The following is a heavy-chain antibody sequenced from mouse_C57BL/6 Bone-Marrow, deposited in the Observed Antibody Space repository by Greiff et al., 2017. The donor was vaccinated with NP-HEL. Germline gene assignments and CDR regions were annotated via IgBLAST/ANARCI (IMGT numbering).Heavy chain of an antibody. CDR1: GFNIKDDY. J-gene: IGHJ2*01. CDR2: IDPENGDT. D-gene: IGHD1-1*01. V-gene: IGHV14-4*01. Sequence: DVKLVESGAELVRPGASVKLSCTASGFNIKDDYMHWVKQRPEQGLEWIGWIDPENGDTEYASKFQGKATITADTSSNTAYLQLSSLTSEDTAVYYCTTWAVGYYFDYWGQGTTLTVAS. CDR3: TTWAVGYYFDY.